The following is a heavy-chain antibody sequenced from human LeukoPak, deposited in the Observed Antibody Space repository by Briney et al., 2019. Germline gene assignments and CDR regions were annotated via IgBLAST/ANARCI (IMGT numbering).Heavy chain of an antibody. CDR1: GYSFSNYR. J-gene: IGHJ4*02. CDR2: IFPGASET. CDR3: ARFSVQNYGVGPDY. D-gene: IGHD4-17*01. Sequence: HGESLKISCEGSGYSFSNYRIGWVRQVPGKGLEWMRVIFPGASETRYSPSFQGQVTFSADKSIGTAYLQWNSLKASDTAIYYCARFSVQNYGVGPDYWGQGTQVTVSS. V-gene: IGHV5-51*01.